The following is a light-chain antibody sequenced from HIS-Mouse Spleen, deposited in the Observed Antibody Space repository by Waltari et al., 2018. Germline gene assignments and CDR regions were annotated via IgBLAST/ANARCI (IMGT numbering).Light chain of an antibody. CDR3: QSADSSGNYVV. Sequence: SYELTQPPSVSVSPGQTARITCSGDALPKQYAYWYQQKPGRAPVVGIYKDSERPSGIPERFSGSSSGTTVTLTISGVQAEDEADYYCQSADSSGNYVVFGGGTKLTVL. CDR2: KDS. J-gene: IGLJ2*01. V-gene: IGLV3-25*03. CDR1: ALPKQY.